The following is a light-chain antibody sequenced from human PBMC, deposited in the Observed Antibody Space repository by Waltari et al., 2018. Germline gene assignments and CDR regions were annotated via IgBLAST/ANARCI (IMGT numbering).Light chain of an antibody. Sequence: QSVLTQPPAASGTPGQTVTISCSGGDSTIASNRVNWYQKFPGAAPKLLIFRNNQRPSGVPDRFSGSKSGTSASLAISGLQSEDESDYFCAAWDDSRNGWVFGEGTRVAVL. CDR2: RNN. J-gene: IGLJ3*02. CDR3: AAWDDSRNGWV. V-gene: IGLV1-44*01. CDR1: DSTIASNR.